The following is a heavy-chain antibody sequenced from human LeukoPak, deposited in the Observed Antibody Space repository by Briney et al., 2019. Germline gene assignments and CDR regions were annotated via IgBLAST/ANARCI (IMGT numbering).Heavy chain of an antibody. V-gene: IGHV4-34*01. Sequence: PSETLSLTCAVYGGSFSGYYWSWIRQPPGKGLEWIGEINHSGSTNYNPSLKSRVTVSVDTSKNQSSLKLSSVTAADTAVYYCATDYDSSGYYSNWGQGTLVTVSS. CDR1: GGSFSGYY. CDR2: INHSGST. J-gene: IGHJ4*02. CDR3: ATDYDSSGYYSN. D-gene: IGHD3-22*01.